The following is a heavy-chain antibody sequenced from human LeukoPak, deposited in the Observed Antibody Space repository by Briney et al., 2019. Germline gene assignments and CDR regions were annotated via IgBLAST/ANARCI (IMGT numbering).Heavy chain of an antibody. J-gene: IGHJ6*03. Sequence: GGSLRLSCAASGFTFDDYAMHWVRQAPGKGLEWVSGISWNSGSIGYADSVKGRSTISRDNAKNSLYLQMNSLRAEDTALYYCAKDWGRYYYYYMDVWGKGTTVTVSS. CDR3: AKDWGRYYYYYMDV. V-gene: IGHV3-9*01. D-gene: IGHD3-16*01. CDR1: GFTFDDYA. CDR2: ISWNSGSI.